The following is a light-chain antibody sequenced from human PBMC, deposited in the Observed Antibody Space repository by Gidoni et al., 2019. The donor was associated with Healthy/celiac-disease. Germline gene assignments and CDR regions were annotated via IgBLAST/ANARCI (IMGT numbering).Light chain of an antibody. Sequence: EIVLTQSPATLSLSPGDRATLSCRASQSVSSYLAWYQQKPGQAPRLLIYDASNRAAGIPARFSGSGSGTDFTLTISSREPEDFAVDYCQQRSNWPPYTFXXXTKLEIK. CDR2: DAS. V-gene: IGKV3-11*01. CDR3: QQRSNWPPYT. CDR1: QSVSSY. J-gene: IGKJ2*01.